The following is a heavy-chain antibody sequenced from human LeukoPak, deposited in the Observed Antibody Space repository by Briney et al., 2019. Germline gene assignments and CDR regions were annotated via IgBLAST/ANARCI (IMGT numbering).Heavy chain of an antibody. Sequence: GGSLRLSCAASGLTFSGPYMHWVRQASGKGLEWVGRIKSRGENYATAYVASMKGRFATSRDDSKNTAFLQRSSLKTEDTAVYYCFRRDCGGGSCYPRKWGQGTRVTVSS. J-gene: IGHJ4*02. CDR2: IKSRGENYAT. CDR3: FRRDCGGGSCYPRK. V-gene: IGHV3-73*01. CDR1: GLTFSGPY. D-gene: IGHD2-15*01.